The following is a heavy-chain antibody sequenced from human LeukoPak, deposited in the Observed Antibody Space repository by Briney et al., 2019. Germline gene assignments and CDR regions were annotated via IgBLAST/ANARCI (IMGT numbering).Heavy chain of an antibody. CDR3: ASHVSVVTAPVPY. V-gene: IGHV3-21*01. J-gene: IGHJ4*02. CDR2: ISSSSSYI. CDR1: GFTFSSYS. Sequence: GGSLRLSCAASGFTFSSYSMNWVRQAPGKGLEWVSSISSSSSYIYYADSVKGRFTISRGNAKDSLYLQMNSLRAEDTAVYYCASHVSVVTAPVPYWGQGTLVTVSS. D-gene: IGHD2-21*02.